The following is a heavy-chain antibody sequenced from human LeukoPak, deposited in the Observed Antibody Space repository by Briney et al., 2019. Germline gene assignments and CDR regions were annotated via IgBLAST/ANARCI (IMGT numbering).Heavy chain of an antibody. J-gene: IGHJ4*02. CDR2: IRDRGDTI. CDR1: GFTFSNYY. Sequence: GGSLRLSCATSGFTFSNYYMSWIRQAPGKGLEWVSFIRDRGDTIYYADSVKGRFTISRDNAKSSLSLQMNSLRVEDTAVYYCARLKAGNWGPGTLVTVSS. CDR3: ARLKAGN. V-gene: IGHV3-11*01.